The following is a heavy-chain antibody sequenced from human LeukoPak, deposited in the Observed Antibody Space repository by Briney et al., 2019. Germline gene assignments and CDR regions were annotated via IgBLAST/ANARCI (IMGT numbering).Heavy chain of an antibody. CDR2: ISSSSSDI. V-gene: IGHV3-21*01. Sequence: GGSLRLSCAASGFTFSSYSMNWVRQAPGKGLEWVSSISSSSSDIYYADSVKGRFTISRANAKNTLYLQMNSLRAEDTAVYYRARARHYYGSGSYWSFAFDIWGQGTMVTASS. CDR1: GFTFSSYS. J-gene: IGHJ3*02. D-gene: IGHD3-10*01. CDR3: ARARHYYGSGSYWSFAFDI.